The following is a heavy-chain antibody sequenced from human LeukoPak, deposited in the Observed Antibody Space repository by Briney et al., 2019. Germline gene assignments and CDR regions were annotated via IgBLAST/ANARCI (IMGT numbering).Heavy chain of an antibody. J-gene: IGHJ4*02. CDR2: IRQDGTEI. CDR3: ARCSSQRSASDY. V-gene: IGHV3-7*01. Sequence: PGGSLRLSCAASGFTFSSHWMIWVRQAPGKGLEWVANIRQDGTEIYYVDSVKGRFTISRDNAKNSLYLQMNSLRADDTAVYYCARCSSQRSASDYWGQGTLVTVSS. D-gene: IGHD6-25*01. CDR1: GFTFSSHW.